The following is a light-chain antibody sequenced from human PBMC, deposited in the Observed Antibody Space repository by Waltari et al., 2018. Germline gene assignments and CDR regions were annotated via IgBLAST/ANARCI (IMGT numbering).Light chain of an antibody. J-gene: IGLJ3*02. CDR1: NRDVGGYNY. V-gene: IGLV2-14*01. Sequence: QSALTQPASVSGSPGQSIAISCTGTNRDVGGYNYVSWYQQHPGKAPKLMIYEVSNRPSGVSNRFSGSKSGNTASLTISGLQAEDEADYYCSSYTSSNTWVFGGGTKLTVL. CDR2: EVS. CDR3: SSYTSSNTWV.